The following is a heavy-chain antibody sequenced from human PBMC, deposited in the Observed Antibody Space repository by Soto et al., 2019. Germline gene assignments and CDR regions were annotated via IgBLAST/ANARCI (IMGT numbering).Heavy chain of an antibody. V-gene: IGHV3-7*01. CDR2: IKEDGSEE. Sequence: GGSLRLSCAASGFTFSTYWMSWVRQAPGKGLEWVGNIKEDGSEEWYVDFVKGRFTITRDNVKNSLFLQMTSLRAEDTAVYYWARAGGSGIRYQYFDDWGQGTLVTVSS. J-gene: IGHJ4*02. D-gene: IGHD6-19*01. CDR1: GFTFSTYW. CDR3: ARAGGSGIRYQYFDD.